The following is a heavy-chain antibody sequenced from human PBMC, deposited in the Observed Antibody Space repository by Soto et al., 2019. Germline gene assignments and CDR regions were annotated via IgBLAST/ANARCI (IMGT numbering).Heavy chain of an antibody. Sequence: GGSLRLSCAASGFTFSSYSMNWVRQAPGKGLEWVSSISSSSSYIYYADSVKGRFTISRDNAKNSLYLQMNSLRAEDTAVYYCARYINYAAVECYFDYWGQGTLVTVYS. V-gene: IGHV3-21*01. CDR3: ARYINYAAVECYFDY. CDR2: ISSSSSYI. D-gene: IGHD1-7*01. CDR1: GFTFSSYS. J-gene: IGHJ4*02.